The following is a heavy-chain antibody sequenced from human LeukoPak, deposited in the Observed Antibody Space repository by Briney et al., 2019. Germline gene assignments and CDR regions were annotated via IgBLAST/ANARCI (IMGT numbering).Heavy chain of an antibody. J-gene: IGHJ4*02. CDR1: GYTFTSYD. CDR3: ARGQGYCSGGSCYSGDY. D-gene: IGHD2-15*01. V-gene: IGHV1-8*03. CDR2: MNPNSGNT. Sequence: PLASVKVSCKASGYTFTSYDINWVRQATGQGLEWMGWMNPNSGNTGYAQKFQGRVTITRNTSISTAYMELSSLRSEDTAVYYCARGQGYCSGGSCYSGDYWGQGTLVTVSS.